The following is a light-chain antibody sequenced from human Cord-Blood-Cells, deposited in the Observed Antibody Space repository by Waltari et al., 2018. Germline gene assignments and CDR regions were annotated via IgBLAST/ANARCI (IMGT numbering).Light chain of an antibody. CDR1: SLRSYY. CDR3: NSRDSSGNHWV. J-gene: IGLJ3*02. V-gene: IGLV3-19*01. CDR2: GKN. Sequence: SSELTKDPAVSVALGPTVRITCQGDSLRSYYDSWYQQKPGQAPVLVIYGKNNRPSGIPDRFSGSSSGNTASLTITGAQAEDEADYYCNSRDSSGNHWVFGGGTKLTVL.